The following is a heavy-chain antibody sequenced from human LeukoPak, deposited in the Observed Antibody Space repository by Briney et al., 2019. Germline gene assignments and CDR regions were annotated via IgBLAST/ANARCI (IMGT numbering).Heavy chain of an antibody. J-gene: IGHJ6*02. D-gene: IGHD4-17*01. V-gene: IGHV4-59*01. CDR2: IYYSGST. CDR1: GGSISSYY. Sequence: SETLSLTCTVSGGSISSYYWSWIRQPPGEGLEWIGYIYYSGSTNYNPSLKSRVTISVDTSKNQFSLKLSSVTAADTAVYYCARATTVTGRGYYYGMDVWGQGTTVTVSS. CDR3: ARATTVTGRGYYYGMDV.